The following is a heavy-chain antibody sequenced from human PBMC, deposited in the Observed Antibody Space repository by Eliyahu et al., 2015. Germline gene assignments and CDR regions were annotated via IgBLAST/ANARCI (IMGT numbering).Heavy chain of an antibody. CDR2: INHSGTT. CDR3: ARGGDYFRGY. CDR1: GEPFSGYY. D-gene: IGHD2/OR15-2a*01. Sequence: QVQLQQWGAGLLKPSETLSLTCAVYGEPFSGYYWSWIRQPPGKGLEWIGEINHSGTTNYNPSLKSRATISVDTSKNQFSLKLTSVTAADTAVYYCARGGDYFRGYWGQGTLVTVSS. V-gene: IGHV4-34*01. J-gene: IGHJ4*02.